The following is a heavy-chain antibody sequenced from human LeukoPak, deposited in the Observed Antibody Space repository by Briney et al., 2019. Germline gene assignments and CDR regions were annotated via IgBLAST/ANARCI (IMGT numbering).Heavy chain of an antibody. Sequence: PGGSLRLSCAASGFTFSSYAMSWVRQAPGKGLEWVSAISGSGGSTYYADSVKGRFTISRDNSKNTLYLQMNSLRAEDTAVYYCAKVFGGYQYQLLSSPDDYWGQGTLVTVSS. CDR1: GFTFSSYA. CDR2: ISGSGGST. CDR3: AKVFGGYQYQLLSSPDDY. V-gene: IGHV3-23*01. D-gene: IGHD2-2*01. J-gene: IGHJ4*02.